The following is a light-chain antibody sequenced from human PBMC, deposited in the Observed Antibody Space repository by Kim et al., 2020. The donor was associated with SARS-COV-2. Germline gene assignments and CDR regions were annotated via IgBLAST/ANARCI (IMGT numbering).Light chain of an antibody. CDR3: NSRDSSGNQLV. CDR1: SLRIYY. Sequence: ALGQTVRITCQGDSLRIYYASWYQQKPGQAPVLVIYGKNNRPSGIPDRFSGSSSGNTASLTITGAQAEDEADYYCNSRDSSGNQLVFGGGTKLTVL. J-gene: IGLJ2*01. CDR2: GKN. V-gene: IGLV3-19*01.